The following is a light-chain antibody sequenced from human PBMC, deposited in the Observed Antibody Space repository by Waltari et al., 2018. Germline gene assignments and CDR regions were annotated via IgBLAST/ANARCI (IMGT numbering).Light chain of an antibody. CDR3: CSYAGSYICGV. CDR2: EVN. CDR1: SSDVGGYNY. V-gene: IGLV2-11*01. Sequence: QSALTQPRSVSGSPGQSVTISCTGTSSDVGGYNYVCWYQQHPGKAPRLRIHEVNKRPAGVPDGSPGSKSVNAAPLTSSGLQAEDEADYYCCSYAGSYICGVFVGGTKLTVL. J-gene: IGLJ2*01.